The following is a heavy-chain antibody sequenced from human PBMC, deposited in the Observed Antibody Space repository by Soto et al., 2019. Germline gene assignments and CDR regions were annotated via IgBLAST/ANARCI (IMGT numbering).Heavy chain of an antibody. Sequence: EEQVVESGGGLVQPGGSLRLSCTASGFTFSSTWMHWVRHAPGKGLVWVSHINNDGSITTYADSVRGRFTISRDNAKNTVYLQMNSLRDEDTAMYYCATDGSYAQHIWGQGTTVTVSS. J-gene: IGHJ6*02. D-gene: IGHD3-16*01. CDR1: GFTFSSTW. CDR2: INNDGSIT. CDR3: ATDGSYAQHI. V-gene: IGHV3-74*03.